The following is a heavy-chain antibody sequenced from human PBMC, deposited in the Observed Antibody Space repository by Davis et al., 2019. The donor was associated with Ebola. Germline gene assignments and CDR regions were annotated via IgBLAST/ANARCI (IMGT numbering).Heavy chain of an antibody. CDR3: ARGAVATISLGY. D-gene: IGHD5-12*01. Sequence: SVQVSCQASGGTFSSYAISWVRQAPGQGLEWMGGIIPIFGTANYAQKFQGRVTITADESTSTAYMELSSLRSEDTAVYYCARGAVATISLGYWGQGTLVTVSS. CDR2: IIPIFGTA. V-gene: IGHV1-69*13. J-gene: IGHJ4*02. CDR1: GGTFSSYA.